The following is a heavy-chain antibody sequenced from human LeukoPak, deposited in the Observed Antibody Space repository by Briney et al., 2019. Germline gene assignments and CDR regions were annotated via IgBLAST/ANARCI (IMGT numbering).Heavy chain of an antibody. Sequence: ASVTVSCKASGYTFTGYYMHWVRQAPGQGLEWMGWINPNSGGTNYAQKFQGRVTMTRDTSISTAYMELSRLRSDDTAVYYCARSPGPLVDWFDPWGQGTLVTVSS. J-gene: IGHJ5*02. CDR1: GYTFTGYY. CDR3: ARSPGPLVDWFDP. V-gene: IGHV1-2*02. D-gene: IGHD1-14*01. CDR2: INPNSGGT.